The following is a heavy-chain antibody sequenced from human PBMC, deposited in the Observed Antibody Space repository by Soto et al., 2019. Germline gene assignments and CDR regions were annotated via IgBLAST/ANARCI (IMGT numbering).Heavy chain of an antibody. J-gene: IGHJ4*02. V-gene: IGHV3-23*01. CDR1: GFTFNNYA. D-gene: IGHD3-10*01. CDR3: AKGRGGSGSLTPRVDF. CDR2: ISGGGDTT. Sequence: EVQLLESGGGLVQPGGSLRLSCAASGFTFNNYAMTWVRQAPGKGLEWVSAISGGGDTTSYADSVKGRFTVSRDGSKNTLDLQMGSLGAEDTALYYCAKGRGGSGSLTPRVDFWGQGTLVTVSS.